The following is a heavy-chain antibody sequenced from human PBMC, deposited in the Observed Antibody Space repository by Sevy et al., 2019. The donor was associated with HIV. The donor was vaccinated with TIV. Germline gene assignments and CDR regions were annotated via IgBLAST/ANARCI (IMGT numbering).Heavy chain of an antibody. J-gene: IGHJ4*01. CDR1: GFTFSTYT. Sequence: GGSLRLSCAASGFTFSTYTMNWVRQAPGKGLEWVSSISSGSSYIYYADSVKGRFTISRDNAKNSLYLQMNSLRAEDTAVYYCARDGKVPVPGLYYFDYWGHGTLVTVSS. CDR3: ARDGKVPVPGLYYFDY. V-gene: IGHV3-21*01. D-gene: IGHD6-19*01. CDR2: ISSGSSYI.